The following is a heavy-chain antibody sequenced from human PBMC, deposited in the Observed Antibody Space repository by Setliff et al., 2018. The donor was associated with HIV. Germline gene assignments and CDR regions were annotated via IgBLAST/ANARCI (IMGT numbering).Heavy chain of an antibody. CDR1: DGSISSSNYY. Sequence: SETLSLTCSVSDGSISSSNYYWGWIRQPPGKGLEWIGSVYDSGSTYYNASLKSRVTLSIDTSQNQFSLKVTSVTAADTAVYYCARFSMATGCFDYWGQGTLVTVSS. D-gene: IGHD5-12*01. CDR2: VYDSGST. CDR3: ARFSMATGCFDY. J-gene: IGHJ4*02. V-gene: IGHV4-39*01.